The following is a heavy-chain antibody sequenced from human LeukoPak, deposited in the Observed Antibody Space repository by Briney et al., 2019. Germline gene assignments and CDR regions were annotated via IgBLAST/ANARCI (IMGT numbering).Heavy chain of an antibody. V-gene: IGHV3-7*01. Sequence: GGSLRLSCAASGFTFSNYWMTWVRQAPGKGLEWVANMKQDGREKYCMDSVKGRFTISRDNDKHSLSLQMSSLRAEDTAVYYCSSLYMGVWGKRDTVTVSS. CDR3: SSLYMGV. CDR1: GFTFSNYW. CDR2: MKQDGREK. J-gene: IGHJ6*01.